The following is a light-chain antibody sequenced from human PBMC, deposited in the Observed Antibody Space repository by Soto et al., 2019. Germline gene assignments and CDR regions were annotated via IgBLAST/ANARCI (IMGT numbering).Light chain of an antibody. J-gene: IGLJ1*01. CDR1: SSDVGAYNY. CDR2: EVS. V-gene: IGLV2-14*01. Sequence: QSVLTQPVSVSGSPGQSITISCTGTSSDVGAYNYVSWFQQHPGKAPTLIISEVSNRPSGVSNRFSGSKSGNAASLTISGIQAEDEADYFCFSFTTDWTHVFGTGTKVTVL. CDR3: FSFTTDWTHV.